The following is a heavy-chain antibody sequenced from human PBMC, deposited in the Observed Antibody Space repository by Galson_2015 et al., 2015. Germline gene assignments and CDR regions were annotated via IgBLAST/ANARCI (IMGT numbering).Heavy chain of an antibody. V-gene: IGHV5-51*01. Sequence: QSGAEVKKPGESLKISCKGSGYSFTSYWIGWVRQMPGKGLEWMGIIYPGDSDTRYSPSFQGQVTISADKSISTAYLQWSSLKASDTAMYYCARRYSSSSGGHYYYGMDVWGQGTTVTVSS. CDR3: ARRYSSSSGGHYYYGMDV. CDR2: IYPGDSDT. CDR1: GYSFTSYW. D-gene: IGHD6-6*01. J-gene: IGHJ6*02.